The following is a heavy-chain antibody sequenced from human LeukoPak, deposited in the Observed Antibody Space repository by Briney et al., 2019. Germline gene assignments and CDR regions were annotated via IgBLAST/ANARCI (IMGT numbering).Heavy chain of an antibody. Sequence: PEGSLRLSCAASGFTFSSYEMNWVRQAPGKGLEWVSYISSSGSTIYYADSVKGRFTISRDNAKNSPYLQMNSLRAEDTAVYYCARDHAGSPDYWGQGTLVTVSS. CDR2: ISSSGSTI. CDR1: GFTFSSYE. CDR3: ARDHAGSPDY. J-gene: IGHJ4*02. D-gene: IGHD2-8*01. V-gene: IGHV3-48*03.